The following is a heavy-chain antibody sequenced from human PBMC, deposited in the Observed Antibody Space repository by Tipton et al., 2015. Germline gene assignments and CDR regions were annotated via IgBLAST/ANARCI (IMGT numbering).Heavy chain of an antibody. V-gene: IGHV4-30-2*01. CDR1: GGSFSSGVHS. Sequence: TLSLTCTVSGGSFSSGVHSWNWVRQPPGKGLEWLGNIYDSGSTSYNPSLKSRVTISVDRSRRQYFLRLTSVTAADSAVYFCARGGLDGFQVWGQGTTVTVSS. D-gene: IGHD5-24*01. CDR3: ARGGLDGFQV. J-gene: IGHJ6*02. CDR2: IYDSGST.